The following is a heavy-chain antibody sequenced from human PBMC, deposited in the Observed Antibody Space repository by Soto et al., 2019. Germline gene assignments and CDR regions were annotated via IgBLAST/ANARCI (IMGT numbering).Heavy chain of an antibody. J-gene: IGHJ4*02. V-gene: IGHV1-69*01. CDR3: ARDRGFGNYGGWYGYY. CDR1: GGTFSSYA. CDR2: IIPIFGTA. Sequence: QVQLVQSGAEVKKPGSSVKVSCKASGGTFSSYAISWVRQAPGQGLEWMGGIIPIFGTANYAQKFQGRVTITADESTSTAYVELSSLRSEDTAVYYCARDRGFGNYGGWYGYYWGQGTLVTVSS. D-gene: IGHD4-4*01.